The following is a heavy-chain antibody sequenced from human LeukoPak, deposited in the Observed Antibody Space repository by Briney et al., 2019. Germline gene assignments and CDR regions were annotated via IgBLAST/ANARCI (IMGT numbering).Heavy chain of an antibody. CDR1: GFSFKNYA. CDR3: ARQYYGSGSRRDYFDY. D-gene: IGHD3-10*01. Sequence: KPGGSLRLSCAASGFSFKNYAMSWVRQAPGKGLEWVSSISSSSSYIYYADSVKGRFTISRDNAKNSLYLQMNSLRAEDTAVYYCARQYYGSGSRRDYFDYWGQGTLVTVSS. V-gene: IGHV3-21*01. J-gene: IGHJ4*02. CDR2: ISSSSSYI.